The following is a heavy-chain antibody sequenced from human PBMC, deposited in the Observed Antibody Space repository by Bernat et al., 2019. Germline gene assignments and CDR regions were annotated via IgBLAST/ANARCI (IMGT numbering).Heavy chain of an antibody. V-gene: IGHV1-69*17. D-gene: IGHD2-2*01. Sequence: QVQLVQSGAEVKKPGSSVKVSCKASGGTFSSYAISWVRQAPGQGLEWMGGIIPIFGIANYAQKFQGRVTITADKSTSTAYMELSSLRSEDTAVYYCAREGDGIVVVPAAILYDAFDIWGQGTMVTVSS. CDR1: GGTFSSYA. J-gene: IGHJ3*02. CDR3: AREGDGIVVVPAAILYDAFDI. CDR2: IIPIFGIA.